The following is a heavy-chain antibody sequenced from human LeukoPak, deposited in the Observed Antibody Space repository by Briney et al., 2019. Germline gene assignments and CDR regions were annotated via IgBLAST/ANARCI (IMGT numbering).Heavy chain of an antibody. CDR3: ARGTAMVEGYYYYGMDV. V-gene: IGHV4-4*07. J-gene: IGHJ6*02. CDR2: IYTSGST. D-gene: IGHD5-18*01. CDR1: GGSISSYY. Sequence: SETLSLTCTVSGGSISSYYWSWIRQPAGKGLEWIGRIYTSGSTNYNPSLKGRVTMSVDTSKNQFSLKLSSVTAADTAVYYCARGTAMVEGYYYYGMDVWGQGTTVTVSS.